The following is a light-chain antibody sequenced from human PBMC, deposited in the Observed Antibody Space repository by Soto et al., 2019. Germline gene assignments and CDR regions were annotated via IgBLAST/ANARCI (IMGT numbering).Light chain of an antibody. J-gene: IGKJ3*01. CDR2: AS. CDR3: QHYGTSAL. Sequence: EIVLTQSPGTLSLSPGERATLSCRASQSVSDMYLAWYQQKPGQAPRLLIYASNRATGIPDRFSGSGSGTDFTFTISRLEPEDFAVYYCQHYGTSALFGPGTKVEIK. CDR1: QSVSDMY. V-gene: IGKV3-20*01.